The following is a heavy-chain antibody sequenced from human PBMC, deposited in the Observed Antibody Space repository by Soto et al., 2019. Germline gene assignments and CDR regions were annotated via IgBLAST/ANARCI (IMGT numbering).Heavy chain of an antibody. CDR2: IYYSGST. CDR1: GGSISSYY. D-gene: IGHD6-19*01. CDR3: ARDGIVVAGTFDY. V-gene: IGHV4-59*01. J-gene: IGHJ4*02. Sequence: SETLSLTCTVSGGSISSYYWSWIRQPPGKGLEWIGYIYYSGSTNYNPSLKSRVTISVDTSKNQFSLKLRSLRSDDTAVFYCARDGIVVAGTFDYWGQGTQVTVSS.